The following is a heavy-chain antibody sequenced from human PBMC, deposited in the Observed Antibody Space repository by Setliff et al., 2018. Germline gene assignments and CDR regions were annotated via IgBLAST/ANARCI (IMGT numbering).Heavy chain of an antibody. V-gene: IGHV3-66*01. Sequence: PGGSLRLSCAASGFTFSSYWKSWVRQAPGKGPEYVSIIYTDGTTYYTDSVKGRFTISRDNSKNTLYLQLNSLRAEDTAVYYCVRGLPFDYWGQGTLVTVSS. CDR1: GFTFSSYW. CDR3: VRGLPFDY. CDR2: IYTDGTT. J-gene: IGHJ4*02.